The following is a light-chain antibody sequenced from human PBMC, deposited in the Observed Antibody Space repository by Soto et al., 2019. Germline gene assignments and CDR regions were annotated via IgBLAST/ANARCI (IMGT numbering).Light chain of an antibody. CDR1: QNINTC. CDR3: QQYNSYST. Sequence: DIPMTQSPSTLSASVGDGVTITCRASQNINTCLAWYQQKPGKAPKLLIYDASSLQGGVPSRFSGSGSGTYFPLTISRLQPDDLAAYYCQQYNSYSTFGQGNKVEIK. J-gene: IGKJ1*01. CDR2: DAS. V-gene: IGKV1-5*01.